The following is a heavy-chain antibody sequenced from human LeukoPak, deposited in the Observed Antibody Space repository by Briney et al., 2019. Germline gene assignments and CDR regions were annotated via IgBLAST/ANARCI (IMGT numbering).Heavy chain of an antibody. CDR1: GYIASTYY. Sequence: GASVKVSCKASGYIASTYYAHWVRQAPGQGLEWMGIINLSGGSARYARKFQARVTMTRDTSTGTVYMELSSLTSEDTAVYYCAWATTIGPFDYWGQGTLVTVSS. V-gene: IGHV1-46*03. CDR3: AWATTIGPFDY. J-gene: IGHJ4*02. D-gene: IGHD1-1*01. CDR2: INLSGGSA.